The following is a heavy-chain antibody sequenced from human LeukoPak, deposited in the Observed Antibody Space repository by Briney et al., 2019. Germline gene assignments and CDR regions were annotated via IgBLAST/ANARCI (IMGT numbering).Heavy chain of an antibody. V-gene: IGHV4-59*01. Sequence: PSETLSLTCTVSSSPISGYYWSWIRQPPGKGLEWIGYVYYGGITDYNPSLGSRVTISVDTSKNQFSLKVTSVTAADTAVYYCARDTNLRDSFDIWGQGTMVTVSS. CDR1: SSPISGYY. D-gene: IGHD2-8*01. CDR3: ARDTNLRDSFDI. CDR2: VYYGGIT. J-gene: IGHJ3*02.